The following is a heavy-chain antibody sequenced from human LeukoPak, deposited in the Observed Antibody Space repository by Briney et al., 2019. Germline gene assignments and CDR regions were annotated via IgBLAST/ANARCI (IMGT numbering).Heavy chain of an antibody. CDR3: ARVAAAGTKEYDY. CDR1: GFTVSSNY. D-gene: IGHD6-13*01. V-gene: IGHV3-21*01. CDR2: ISSSSSYI. J-gene: IGHJ4*02. Sequence: GGSLRLSCAVSGFTVSSNYMSWVRQAPGKGLEWVSSISSSSSYIYYADSVKGRFTISRDNAKNSLYLQMNGLRAEDTAVYYCARVAAAGTKEYDYWGQGTLVTVSS.